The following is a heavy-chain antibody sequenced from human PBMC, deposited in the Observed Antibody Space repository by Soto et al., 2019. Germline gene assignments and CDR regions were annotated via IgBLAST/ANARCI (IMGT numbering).Heavy chain of an antibody. CDR2: IRDDGSHT. CDR1: GFTFSTYA. J-gene: IGHJ4*02. D-gene: IGHD5-12*01. Sequence: GGSLRLSCAASGFTFSTYAMAWVRQTPGKGLQWVSTIRDDGSHTHYADSMEGRFTISRDNSKGTLYLQMNSLRAEDTALYYCARDVGGFNAMFDYWGQGTVVTV. CDR3: ARDVGGFNAMFDY. V-gene: IGHV3-23*01.